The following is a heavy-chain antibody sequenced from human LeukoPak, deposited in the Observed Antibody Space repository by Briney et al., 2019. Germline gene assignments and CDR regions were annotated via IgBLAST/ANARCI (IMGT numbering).Heavy chain of an antibody. CDR2: IYSGGST. CDR1: GFTVSSNY. CDR3: AKPIFYDQGVY. J-gene: IGHJ4*02. V-gene: IGHV3-66*04. D-gene: IGHD2/OR15-2a*01. Sequence: GGSLRLSCAASGFTVSSNYMSWVRQAPGKGLEWVSVIYSGGSTYYADSVKGRFTISRDNSKNTLYLQMNSLRAEDTAVYYCAKPIFYDQGVYWGQGTLVTVSS.